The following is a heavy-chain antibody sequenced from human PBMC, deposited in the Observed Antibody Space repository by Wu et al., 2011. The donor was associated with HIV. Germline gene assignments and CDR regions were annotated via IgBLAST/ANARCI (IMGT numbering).Heavy chain of an antibody. CDR3: ARVPSWPAAIDYYYMDV. J-gene: IGHJ6*03. Sequence: QVQLVQSGAEVKKPGASVKVSCKASGYTFTSYYMHWVRQAPGQGLEWMGIINPSGGSTSYAQKFQGRITMTRDTSTSTVYMELSSLRSEDTAVYYCARVPSWPAAIDYYYMDVWGKGTTVTVSS. CDR1: GYTFTSYY. D-gene: IGHD2-2*01. V-gene: IGHV1-46*01. CDR2: INPSGGST.